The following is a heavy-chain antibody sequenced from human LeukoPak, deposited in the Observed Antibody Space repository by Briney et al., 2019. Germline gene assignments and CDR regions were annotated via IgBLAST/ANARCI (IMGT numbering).Heavy chain of an antibody. CDR3: AKDLVTMVRGARDYYMDV. Sequence: GGSLRLSRAASGFTFSSYAMSWVRQAPGKGLEWVSAISGSGGSTYYADSVKGRFTISRDNSKNTLYLQMNSLRAEDTAVYYCAKDLVTMVRGARDYYMDVWGRGTTVTVSS. CDR2: ISGSGGST. D-gene: IGHD3-10*01. V-gene: IGHV3-23*01. J-gene: IGHJ6*03. CDR1: GFTFSSYA.